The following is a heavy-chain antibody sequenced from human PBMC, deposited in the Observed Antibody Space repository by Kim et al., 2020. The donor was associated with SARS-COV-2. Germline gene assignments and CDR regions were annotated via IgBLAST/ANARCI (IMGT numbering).Heavy chain of an antibody. Sequence: SETLSLTCTVSGGSISSSSYYWGWIRQPPGKGLEWIGSIYYSGSTYYNPSLKSRVTISVDTSKNQFSLKLSSVTAADTAVYYCARRGADYYGSGSYYLTWRWFDPWGQGTLVTVSS. CDR3: ARRGADYYGSGSYYLTWRWFDP. CDR1: GGSISSSSYY. D-gene: IGHD3-10*01. CDR2: IYYSGST. V-gene: IGHV4-39*01. J-gene: IGHJ5*02.